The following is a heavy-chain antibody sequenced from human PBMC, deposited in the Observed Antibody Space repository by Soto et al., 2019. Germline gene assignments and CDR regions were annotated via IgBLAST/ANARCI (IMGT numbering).Heavy chain of an antibody. CDR2: IKRKTDGGTA. V-gene: IGHV3-15*01. CDR1: GFTFSGAW. Sequence: GGSLRLSCAVSGFTFSGAWMSWVRQAPGKGLEWVGRIKRKTDGGTADYPAPVKGRFTISRDDSENMLYLQMNSLKTEDTAVYYCTTVTVVDVHSDYWGQGTLVTVSS. CDR3: TTVTVVDVHSDY. J-gene: IGHJ4*02. D-gene: IGHD2-15*01.